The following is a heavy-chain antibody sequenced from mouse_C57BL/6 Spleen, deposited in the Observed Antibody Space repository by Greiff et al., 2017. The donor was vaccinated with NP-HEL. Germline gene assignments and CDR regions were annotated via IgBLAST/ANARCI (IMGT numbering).Heavy chain of an antibody. CDR1: GYTFTGYW. J-gene: IGHJ2*01. D-gene: IGHD2-4*01. CDR2: ILPGSGST. Sequence: VQLQQSGAELMKPGASVKLSCKATGYTFTGYWIEWVKQRPGHGLEWIGEILPGSGSTNYNEKFKGKATFTADTSSNTAYMQLSSLTTEDSAIYYCARKGIYYDYDAAGFDYWGQGTTRTVSS. CDR3: ARKGIYYDYDAAGFDY. V-gene: IGHV1-9*01.